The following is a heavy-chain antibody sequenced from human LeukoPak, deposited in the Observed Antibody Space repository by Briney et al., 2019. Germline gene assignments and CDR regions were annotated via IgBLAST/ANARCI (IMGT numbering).Heavy chain of an antibody. CDR3: ARAFNLVFRGQYYDILTQSGGMDV. J-gene: IGHJ6*02. CDR2: VYYSGSA. D-gene: IGHD3-9*01. Sequence: SETLSLTCTVSGDSVTTYYWSWIRQPPGKGLEWLGYVYYSGSATYNPSLKSRVTISVDTSKNQFSLKLSSVTAADTAVYYCARAFNLVFRGQYYDILTQSGGMDVWGQGTTVTVSS. CDR1: GDSVTTYY. V-gene: IGHV4-59*02.